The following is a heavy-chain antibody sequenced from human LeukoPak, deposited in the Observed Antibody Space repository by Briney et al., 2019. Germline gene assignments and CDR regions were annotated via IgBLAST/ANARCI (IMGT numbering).Heavy chain of an antibody. J-gene: IGHJ4*02. CDR1: GFTFSDYY. CDR3: ARDDILATTTSGCY. D-gene: IGHD5-12*01. CDR2: ISGSSRYT. Sequence: GGSLRLSCVASGFTFSDYYMSWIRQAPGKGLEWLSYISGSSRYTNYADSVKGRFTISRDNARNSLYLQMNSLRAEDTAVYYCARDDILATTTSGCYWGQGTLVSVSS. V-gene: IGHV3-11*05.